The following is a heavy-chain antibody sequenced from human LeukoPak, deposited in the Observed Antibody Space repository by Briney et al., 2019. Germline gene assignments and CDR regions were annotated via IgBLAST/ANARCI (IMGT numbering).Heavy chain of an antibody. D-gene: IGHD6-13*01. J-gene: IGHJ4*02. CDR3: ARQPIAAAEYYFDY. CDR1: GGSFSGYY. Sequence: SETLSLTCAVYGGSFSGYYWSWIRQPPGKGLEWIGYIYYSGSTNYNPSLKSRATISVDTSKNQFSLKLSSVTAADTAVYYCARQPIAAAEYYFDYWGQGTLVTVSS. CDR2: IYYSGST. V-gene: IGHV4-59*08.